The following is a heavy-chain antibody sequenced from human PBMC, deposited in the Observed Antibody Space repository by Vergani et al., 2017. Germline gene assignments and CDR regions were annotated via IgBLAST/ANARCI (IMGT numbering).Heavy chain of an antibody. J-gene: IGHJ4*02. CDR3: AHNSASPSKRRFEY. Sequence: QITLTESGPQVVKPTETLTLTCSLSGFSFSTSGVSVGWIRQPPGKALEWLSLIFSNDDKRYRPSLKSRLTITKDTSKNQVVLTLTNMDPVDTATYYCAHNSASPSKRRFEYWGQGILVIVSS. CDR2: IFSNDDK. V-gene: IGHV2-5*01. CDR1: GFSFSTSGVS. D-gene: IGHD2-15*01.